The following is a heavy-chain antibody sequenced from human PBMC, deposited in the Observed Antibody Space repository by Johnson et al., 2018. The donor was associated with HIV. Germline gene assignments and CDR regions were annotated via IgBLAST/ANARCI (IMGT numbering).Heavy chain of an antibody. CDR2: IYSGGST. D-gene: IGHD1-26*01. Sequence: VQLVESGGGLVQPGGSLRLSCAASGFTVSSNYMSWVRQAPGKGLEWVSVIYSGGSTYYADSVKGLFTISRDNSKNTLYLQMNSLRAEDTAVYYCAKFVGAGSYDAFDIWGQGTMVTVSS. J-gene: IGHJ3*02. V-gene: IGHV3-66*02. CDR3: AKFVGAGSYDAFDI. CDR1: GFTVSSNY.